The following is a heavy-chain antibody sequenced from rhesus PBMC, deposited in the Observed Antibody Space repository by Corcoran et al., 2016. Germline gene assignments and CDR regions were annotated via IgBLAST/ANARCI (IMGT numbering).Heavy chain of an antibody. CDR3: ARDRKRWGFDY. CDR2: MGGSIVHT. Sequence: QVQLQESGPGLVKPSETLSLTCAVSGYSISSGYGWRWIRQPPGKGLEWIGYMGGSIVHTNYNPSLKSRVTISKDTSKNHFSLKLSAVTAADPAVYYCARDRKRWGFDYWGQGVLVTVSS. D-gene: IGHD3-34*01. V-gene: IGHV4-127*01. J-gene: IGHJ4*01. CDR1: GYSISSGYG.